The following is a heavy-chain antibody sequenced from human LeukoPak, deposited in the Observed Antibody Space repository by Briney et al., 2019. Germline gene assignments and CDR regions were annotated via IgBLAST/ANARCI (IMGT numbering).Heavy chain of an antibody. J-gene: IGHJ6*02. Sequence: SETLSLTCNVSGGSISSYYWSWIRQPAGQGLEWIGRIYTSGSTNYNPSLKSRVTMSVDTSKNQFSLKLSSVTAADTAVYYCARDSYGSGSYYKRHYYYYGMDVWGQGTTVTVSS. V-gene: IGHV4-4*07. CDR1: GGSISSYY. CDR2: IYTSGST. D-gene: IGHD3-10*01. CDR3: ARDSYGSGSYYKRHYYYYGMDV.